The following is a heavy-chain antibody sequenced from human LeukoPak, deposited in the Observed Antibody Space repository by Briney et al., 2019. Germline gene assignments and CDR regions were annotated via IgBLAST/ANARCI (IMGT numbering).Heavy chain of an antibody. V-gene: IGHV1-8*03. CDR2: MNPNSGNT. CDR3: ARAAPYYYDSSGYWSRHAFHI. Sequence: ASVKVSCKASGYTFTSYDINWVRQATGQGLEWMGWMNPNSGNTGYAQKFQGRVTTTRNTSISTAYMELSSLRSDDTAVYYCARAAPYYYDSSGYWSRHAFHIWGQGTMVTVSS. J-gene: IGHJ3*02. CDR1: GYTFTSYD. D-gene: IGHD3-22*01.